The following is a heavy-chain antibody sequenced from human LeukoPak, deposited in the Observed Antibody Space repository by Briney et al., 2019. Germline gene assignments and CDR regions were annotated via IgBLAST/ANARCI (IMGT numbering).Heavy chain of an antibody. CDR2: INPNSGGT. D-gene: IGHD4-17*01. J-gene: IGHJ5*02. V-gene: IGHV1-2*02. Sequence: ASVKVSCKASGHAFTGYYVHWVRQAPGQGLEWMGWINPNSGGTNYAQKFQGRVTMTRDTSISTAYMELSRLRSDDTAVYYCARDPDDYGDDGWFDPWGQGTLVTVSS. CDR1: GHAFTGYY. CDR3: ARDPDDYGDDGWFDP.